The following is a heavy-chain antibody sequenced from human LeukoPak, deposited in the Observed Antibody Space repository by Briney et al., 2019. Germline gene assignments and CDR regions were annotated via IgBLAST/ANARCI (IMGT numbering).Heavy chain of an antibody. CDR2: ISGSGGST. D-gene: IGHD1-1*01. V-gene: IGHV3-23*01. CDR3: AKADWNDDPSFDY. Sequence: GGSLRLSCAASGFTFSSYSMNWVRQAPGKGLEWVSAISGSGGSTYYADSVKGRFTISRDNSKNTLYLQMNSLRAEDTAVYYCAKADWNDDPSFDYWGQGTLVTVSS. CDR1: GFTFSSYS. J-gene: IGHJ4*02.